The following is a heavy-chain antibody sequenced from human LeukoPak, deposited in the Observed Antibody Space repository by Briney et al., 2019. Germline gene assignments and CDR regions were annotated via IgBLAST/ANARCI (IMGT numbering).Heavy chain of an antibody. V-gene: IGHV3-30-3*01. J-gene: IGHJ5*02. CDR3: ARDRWAKSITLNWFDP. D-gene: IGHD2/OR15-2a*01. Sequence: PGRSLRPSCAASGFIFSSYAMHWVRQAPGKGLEWVAVISYDGSNKYYADSVKGRFTISRDNSKNTLYLQMNSLRAEDTAVYYCARDRWAKSITLNWFDPWGQGTLVTVSS. CDR1: GFIFSSYA. CDR2: ISYDGSNK.